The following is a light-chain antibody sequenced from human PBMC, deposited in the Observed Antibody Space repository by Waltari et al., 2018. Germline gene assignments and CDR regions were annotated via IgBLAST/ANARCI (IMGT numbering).Light chain of an antibody. Sequence: QAGLTQPPSVSTGLRQTATLTCTGNNNNVGNQGALWLQQHQGHPPKLLSYRNNKRPSGISERFSASRSGNTASLTITGLQPEDEADYYCSAWDFSLNAHVFGTGTMVTVL. J-gene: IGLJ1*01. CDR2: RNN. CDR1: NNNVGNQG. V-gene: IGLV10-54*04. CDR3: SAWDFSLNAHV.